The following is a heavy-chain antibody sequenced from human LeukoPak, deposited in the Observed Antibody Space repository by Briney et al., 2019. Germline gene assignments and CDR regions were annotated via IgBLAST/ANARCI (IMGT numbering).Heavy chain of an antibody. CDR3: ARDLYCTTTTSYWFDP. CDR2: IYSNGRT. CDR1: GASITSYY. Sequence: SETLSLTCSVSGASITSYYWSWIRQPAGKGLEWIGRIYSNGRTDYNPSLKSRVTISVDKSKNQLSLKLNSVTAADTAVYYCARDLYCTTTTSYWFDPWGRGILVTVSS. D-gene: IGHD2-2*01. J-gene: IGHJ5*02. V-gene: IGHV4-4*07.